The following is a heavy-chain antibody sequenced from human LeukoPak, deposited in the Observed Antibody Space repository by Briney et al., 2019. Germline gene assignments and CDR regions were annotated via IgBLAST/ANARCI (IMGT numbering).Heavy chain of an antibody. CDR2: ISGSGGST. CDR1: GFTFSSYA. Sequence: GGSLRLSCAASGFTFSSYAMSWVRQAPGKGLEWVSAISGSGGSTYYADSVKGRFTISRDNSKNTLYLQMNSLRAEDTAVYYCAKYPLGSGWCREFDYWGQGTLVTVSS. V-gene: IGHV3-23*01. D-gene: IGHD6-19*01. J-gene: IGHJ4*02. CDR3: AKYPLGSGWCREFDY.